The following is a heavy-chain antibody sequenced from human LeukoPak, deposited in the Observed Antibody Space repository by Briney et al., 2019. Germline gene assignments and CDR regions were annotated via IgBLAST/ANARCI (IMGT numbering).Heavy chain of an antibody. CDR3: ARDLKRGYSSGRYSWGTGSSNDY. CDR1: GYTFTSYD. CDR2: INPHTGGT. V-gene: IGHV1-2*02. Sequence: ASVKVSCKASGYTFTSYDINWVRQAPGQGLEWMGWINPHTGGTNYAQKFQGRVTMTRDTSISTAYMELSRLRSDDTAVYYCARDLKRGYSSGRYSWGTGSSNDYWGQGTLVTVSS. D-gene: IGHD6-19*01. J-gene: IGHJ4*02.